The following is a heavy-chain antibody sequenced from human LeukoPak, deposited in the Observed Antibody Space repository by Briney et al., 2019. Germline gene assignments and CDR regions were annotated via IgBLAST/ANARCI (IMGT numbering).Heavy chain of an antibody. CDR3: ARDNYRGVSNFDP. Sequence: SETLSLTCTVSGGSISSYYWSWIRQPPGKGLEWIGYIYYSGSTNYNPSLKSRVTISVDTSKNQFSLKLSSVTATGTAMYYCARDNYRGVSNFDPRGQGILVTVSS. J-gene: IGHJ5*02. CDR2: IYYSGST. CDR1: GGSISSYY. V-gene: IGHV4-59*01. D-gene: IGHD3-10*01.